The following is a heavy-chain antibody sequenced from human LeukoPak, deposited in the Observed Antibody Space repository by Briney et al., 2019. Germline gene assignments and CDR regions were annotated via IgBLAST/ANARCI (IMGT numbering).Heavy chain of an antibody. D-gene: IGHD6-13*01. CDR1: GGSISSGGYY. V-gene: IGHV4-61*08. CDR3: ARGIAAAGTRGYYYYGMDV. Sequence: PSETLSLTCTVSGGSISSGGYYWSWIRQHPGKGLEWIGYIYYSGSTNYNPSLKSRVTISVDTSKNQFSLKLSSVTVADTAVYYCARGIAAAGTRGYYYYGMDVWGQGTTVTVSS. CDR2: IYYSGST. J-gene: IGHJ6*02.